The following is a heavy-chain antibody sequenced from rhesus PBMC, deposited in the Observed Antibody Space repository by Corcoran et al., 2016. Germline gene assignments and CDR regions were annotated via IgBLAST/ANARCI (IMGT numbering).Heavy chain of an antibody. D-gene: IGHD2-33*01. CDR1: GGAISSSYYY. CDR2: IPYSWTT. J-gene: IGHJ2*01. Sequence: QVQLQEPGPGLVKPSEPLSLTCAVSGGAISSSYYYWSWIRQAPGQGLEWIGYIPYSWTTSYTPSLKSRVTSSRATSKTRFSLKLSSVTAADTAVYYCASLWRLPWYFDFWGPGTPITISS. CDR3: ASLWRLPWYFDF. V-gene: IGHV4-122*02.